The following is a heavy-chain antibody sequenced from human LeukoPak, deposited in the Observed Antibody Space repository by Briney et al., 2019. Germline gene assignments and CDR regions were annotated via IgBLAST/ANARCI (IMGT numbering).Heavy chain of an antibody. CDR1: GFTFSSYA. Sequence: PGGSLRLSCAASGFTFSSYAMNWVRQAPGKGLEWVSGISGNTENTYYADSVKGRFTISRDNPKNTVYLQMTSLGAEDTAVYYCAKDRTVGASYWYFDLWGRGTLVTVSS. D-gene: IGHD1-26*01. CDR3: AKDRTVGASYWYFDL. CDR2: ISGNTENT. J-gene: IGHJ2*01. V-gene: IGHV3-23*01.